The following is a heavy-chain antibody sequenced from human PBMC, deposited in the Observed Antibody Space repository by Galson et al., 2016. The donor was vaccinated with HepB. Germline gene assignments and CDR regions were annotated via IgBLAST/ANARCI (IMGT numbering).Heavy chain of an antibody. V-gene: IGHV3-13*01. D-gene: IGHD1-1*01. CDR3: ARGKSLWTTPWNYGMDV. J-gene: IGHJ6*04. CDR1: GFTFSMYD. CDR2: IGTAAGDT. Sequence: SLRLSCAASGFTFSMYDMHWVRQATGKGLEWVSAIGTAAGDTYYLGSVKGRFTISRENAKNSLYLQMNSLRAGDTAVYYCARGKSLWTTPWNYGMDVWGKATTVTVSS.